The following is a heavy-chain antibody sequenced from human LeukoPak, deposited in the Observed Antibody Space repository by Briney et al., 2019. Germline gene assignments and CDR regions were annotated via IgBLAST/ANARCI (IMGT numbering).Heavy chain of an antibody. Sequence: TPSETLSLTCTVSGGSITSSGYFWSWIRQPAGKGLEWIGRIYSSGSTNYNPSLQSRLTVSLDVSKNQFSLKLTSVTAADTAVYYCAREWVGNVGQGVNYWWDYWGQGTLVTVSS. V-gene: IGHV4-4*07. D-gene: IGHD3-10*01. CDR3: AREWVGNVGQGVNYWWDY. J-gene: IGHJ4*02. CDR2: IYSSGST. CDR1: GGSITSSGYF.